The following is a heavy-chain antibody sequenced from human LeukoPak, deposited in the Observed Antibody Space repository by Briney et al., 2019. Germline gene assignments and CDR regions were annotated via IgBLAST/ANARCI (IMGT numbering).Heavy chain of an antibody. CDR3: ARDRRWELLSDAFDI. Sequence: GSSVKVSCKASGGTFIRYAISWVRQAPGQGLEWMGGIIPIFGTANYAQKFQGRVAITADESTSTAYMELSSLRSEDTAVYYCARDRRWELLSDAFDIWGQGTMVTVSS. J-gene: IGHJ3*02. V-gene: IGHV1-69*01. CDR2: IIPIFGTA. CDR1: GGTFIRYA. D-gene: IGHD1-26*01.